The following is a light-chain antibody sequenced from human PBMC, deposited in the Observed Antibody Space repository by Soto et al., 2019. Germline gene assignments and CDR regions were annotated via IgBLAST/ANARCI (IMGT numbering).Light chain of an antibody. J-gene: IGKJ4*01. CDR3: QQYYSTPVT. CDR1: QSILFSSNNKNY. CDR2: WAS. V-gene: IGKV4-1*01. Sequence: DIVMTQSPDSLAVSLGERATINCKSSQSILFSSNNKNYLTWYQQKPGQPPKPLIYWASTRESGVPDRFSGSGSGTDFTLTISSLQAKDVAVYYCQQYYSTPVTFGRGTKVEIK.